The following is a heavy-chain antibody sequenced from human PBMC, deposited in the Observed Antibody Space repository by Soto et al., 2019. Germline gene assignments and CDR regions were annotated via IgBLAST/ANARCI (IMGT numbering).Heavy chain of an antibody. J-gene: IGHJ6*02. V-gene: IGHV3-13*01. D-gene: IGHD3-16*01. CDR1: GFTFSSYD. CDR2: IGTAGDT. Sequence: GSLRLSCAASGFTFSSYDMHWVRQATGKGLEWVSAIGTAGDTYYPGSVKGRFTISRENAKNSLYLQMNSLRAGDTAVYYCARDMGRRGLLWGAGMDVWGQGTTVTVSS. CDR3: ARDMGRRGLLWGAGMDV.